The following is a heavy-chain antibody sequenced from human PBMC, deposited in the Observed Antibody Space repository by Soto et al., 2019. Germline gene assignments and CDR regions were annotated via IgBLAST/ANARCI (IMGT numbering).Heavy chain of an antibody. CDR1: GGTFSSYA. J-gene: IGHJ4*02. CDR2: IVPIVDTS. CDR3: VRVVAIPGYPDN. D-gene: IGHD5-12*01. Sequence: QVQLVQSGAEVRQPASSVQVSCKTSGGTFSSYAISWVRQAPGQGLEWMGWIVPIVDTSTYAQKFQGRVTITADESTSTVYMELSSLRSDDTAVYYCVRVVAIPGYPDNWGQGTLVTVSS. V-gene: IGHV1-69*11.